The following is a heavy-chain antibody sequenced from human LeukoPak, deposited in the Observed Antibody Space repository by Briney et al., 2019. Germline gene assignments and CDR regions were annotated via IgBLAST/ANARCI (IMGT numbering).Heavy chain of an antibody. J-gene: IGHJ5*02. Sequence: ASVKVSCKASGYTFTGYYMHWVRQAPGQGLEWMGRINPNSGGTNYAQKFQGRVTMTRDTSISTAYMELSRLRSDDTAVYYCARTPPTIREGIAAADRWFDPWGQGTLVTVSS. CDR3: ARTPPTIREGIAAADRWFDP. CDR1: GYTFTGYY. V-gene: IGHV1-2*06. CDR2: INPNSGGT. D-gene: IGHD6-13*01.